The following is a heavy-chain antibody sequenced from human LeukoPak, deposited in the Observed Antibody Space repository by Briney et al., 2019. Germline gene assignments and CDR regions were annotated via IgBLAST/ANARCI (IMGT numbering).Heavy chain of an antibody. CDR1: GGTFSSYA. Sequence: GSSVEVSCKASGGTFSSYAITWVRQAPGQGLEWMGGIVPIFGTANYAQKFQGRVTITADESTKTAYMELSSLRSEDTAVYYCARDPGEMATTLNAFDIWGHGTMVTVS. J-gene: IGHJ3*02. CDR2: IVPIFGTA. D-gene: IGHD5-24*01. CDR3: ARDPGEMATTLNAFDI. V-gene: IGHV1-69*01.